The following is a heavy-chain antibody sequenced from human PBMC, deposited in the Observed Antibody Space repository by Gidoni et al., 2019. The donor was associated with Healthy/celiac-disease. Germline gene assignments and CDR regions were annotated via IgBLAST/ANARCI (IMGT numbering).Heavy chain of an antibody. Sequence: QVQLQESGPGLVKPSETLSPTCPVSGGSISSYSWSWIRQPPGKGLEWIGYIYYSGSTNYNPSLKSRVTISVDTSKNQFSLKLSSVTAADTAVYYCARAASSSWYSDYYYYYGMDVWGQGTTVTVSS. CDR3: ARAASSSWYSDYYYYYGMDV. CDR2: IYYSGST. J-gene: IGHJ6*02. D-gene: IGHD6-13*01. V-gene: IGHV4-59*01. CDR1: GGSISSYS.